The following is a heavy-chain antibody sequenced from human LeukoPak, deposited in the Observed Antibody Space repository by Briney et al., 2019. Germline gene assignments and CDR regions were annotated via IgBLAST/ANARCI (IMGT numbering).Heavy chain of an antibody. CDR2: ISYDGTKT. V-gene: IGHV3-30*04. CDR1: GFTFSSSN. CDR3: EREWFGESN. Sequence: PGGSLRLSCAPSGFTFSSSNMHWVRQSPGKGLEWLALISYDGTKTHYAESVKGRFTVSRDNSKNTLFLQMNSLSAEDTAIYYCEREWFGESNWGQGARVTVSS. D-gene: IGHD3-10*01. J-gene: IGHJ4*02.